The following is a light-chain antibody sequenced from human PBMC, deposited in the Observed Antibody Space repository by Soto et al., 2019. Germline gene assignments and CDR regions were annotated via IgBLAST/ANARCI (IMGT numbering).Light chain of an antibody. CDR1: QSISSW. CDR3: QQYNSYSWT. Sequence: DIRIPQSPSTLSVSVGDRVTLTCRDRQSISSWLAWYPQKPGKAPKLLIYVASSLESGVPSRFSGSGSGTEFTLTISSLEADDFATYYCQQYNSYSWTFGQGTKVDIK. CDR2: VAS. V-gene: IGKV1-5*01. J-gene: IGKJ1*01.